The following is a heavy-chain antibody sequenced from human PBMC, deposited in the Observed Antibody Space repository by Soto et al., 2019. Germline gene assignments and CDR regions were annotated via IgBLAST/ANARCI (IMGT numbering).Heavy chain of an antibody. CDR2: MWFDGSNE. D-gene: IGHD2-15*01. J-gene: IGHJ2*01. CDR1: GFNFNSYG. V-gene: IGHV3-33*01. Sequence: QEQLVESGGGVVQPGRSLRLSCAASGFNFNSYGMHWVRQAPGKGLEWVAVMWFDGSNEYYADSVKGRFTISRDNSKNTLYLQMSSLRAENTAVFFCARDGSFRVMETYWYFDLWGRGTMVTVSS. CDR3: ARDGSFRVMETYWYFDL.